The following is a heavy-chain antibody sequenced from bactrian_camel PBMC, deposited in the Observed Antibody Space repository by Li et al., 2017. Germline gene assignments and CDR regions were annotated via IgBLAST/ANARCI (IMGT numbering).Heavy chain of an antibody. CDR2: IRRDGDE. Sequence: HVQLVESGGGSVQAGGSLRLSCTHSGYTSSRHCMGWFRQAPGKAREGIAGIRRDGDEYYADSVKGRFTISQDNAKNTLYLQMNSLKPEDTAMYYCAADFSLLGGCHFGSWHLSAGYWGQGTQVTVS. J-gene: IGHJ6*01. CDR1: GYTSSRHC. D-gene: IGHD3*01. CDR3: AADFSLLGGCHFGSWHLSAGY. V-gene: IGHV3S55*01.